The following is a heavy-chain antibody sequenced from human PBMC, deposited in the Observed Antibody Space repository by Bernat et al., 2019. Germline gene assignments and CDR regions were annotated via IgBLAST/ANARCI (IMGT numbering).Heavy chain of an antibody. J-gene: IGHJ4*02. CDR1: GFTFSSYW. V-gene: IGHV3-7*01. D-gene: IGHD3-22*01. Sequence: EVQLVESGGGLVQPGWSLRLSCAASGFTFSSYWMSWVRQAPGKGLEWVANIKQDGSEKYYVDSVKGRFTISRDNAKNSLYLQMNSLRAEDTAVYYCARAGSMIGGEGFDYWGQGTLVTVSS. CDR3: ARAGSMIGGEGFDY. CDR2: IKQDGSEK.